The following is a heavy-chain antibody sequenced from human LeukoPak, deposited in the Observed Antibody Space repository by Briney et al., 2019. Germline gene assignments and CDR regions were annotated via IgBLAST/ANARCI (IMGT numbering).Heavy chain of an antibody. D-gene: IGHD4-17*01. CDR3: AKQTYYGDYSYFDY. Sequence: PRGSLRLSCAASGFTFSSYAMSWVRQAPGKGLEWVSAISGSGGSTYYADSVKGRFTISRDNSKNTLYLQMNSLRAEDTAVYYCAKQTYYGDYSYFDYWGQGTLVTVSS. V-gene: IGHV3-23*01. CDR1: GFTFSSYA. CDR2: ISGSGGST. J-gene: IGHJ4*02.